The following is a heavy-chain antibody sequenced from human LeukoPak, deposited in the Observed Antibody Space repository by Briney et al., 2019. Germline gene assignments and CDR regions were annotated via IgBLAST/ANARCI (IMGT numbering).Heavy chain of an antibody. CDR2: IYHSGST. Sequence: PSQTLSLTCTVSGGSISSGSYYWRWIRQPPGKGLEWIGSIYHSGSTYYNPSLKSRVTISVDTSKNQFSLKLSSVTAADTAVYYCARTASSITIFGVVIHNWFDPWGQGTLVTVSS. CDR1: GGSISSGSYY. V-gene: IGHV4-39*07. CDR3: ARTASSITIFGVVIHNWFDP. J-gene: IGHJ5*02. D-gene: IGHD3-3*01.